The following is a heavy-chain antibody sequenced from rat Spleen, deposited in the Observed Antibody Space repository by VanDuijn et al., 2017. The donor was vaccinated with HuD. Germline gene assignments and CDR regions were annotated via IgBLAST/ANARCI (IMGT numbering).Heavy chain of an antibody. CDR2: ITDSGSST. V-gene: IGHV5-27*01. J-gene: IGHJ2*01. CDR1: GFTYSNYV. Sequence: EVQLVESGGGLVQPGRSLKLSCAASGFTYSNYVMAWVRQAPTKGLEWVASITDSGSSTYYRDSVKGRFTISRDNAGSTLYLQMDSLRSEDTATYYCTTGVYWGQGVMVTVSS. CDR3: TTGVY.